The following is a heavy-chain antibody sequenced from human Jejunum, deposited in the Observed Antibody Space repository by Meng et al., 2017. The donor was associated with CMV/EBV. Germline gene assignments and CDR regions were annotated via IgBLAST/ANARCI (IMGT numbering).Heavy chain of an antibody. CDR2: INPYMGDT. J-gene: IGHJ5*02. CDR1: YTFTTAD. D-gene: IGHD6-19*01. Sequence: YTFTTADIDWMLKAHGKGRGWMGRINPYMGDTNYTRKFRGRVTMTWEACIRTVYMDLGSLRSVDKAMYYCARYVSPDDYNNSGRLDHWGQGTLVTVSS. CDR3: ARYVSPDDYNNSGRLDH. V-gene: IGHV1-2*06.